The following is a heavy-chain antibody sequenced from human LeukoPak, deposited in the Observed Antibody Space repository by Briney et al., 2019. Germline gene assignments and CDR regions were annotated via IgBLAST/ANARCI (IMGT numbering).Heavy chain of an antibody. D-gene: IGHD3-10*02. Sequence: GGSLRLSCASSGFTLSSYGMIWVRQAPGKGLEWVSYISSSGSTIYYADSVKGRFTISRDNAKNSLYLQMNSLRAEDTAVYYCAELGITMIGGVWGKGTTVTISS. V-gene: IGHV3-48*03. CDR2: ISSSGSTI. CDR1: GFTLSSYG. J-gene: IGHJ6*04. CDR3: AELGITMIGGV.